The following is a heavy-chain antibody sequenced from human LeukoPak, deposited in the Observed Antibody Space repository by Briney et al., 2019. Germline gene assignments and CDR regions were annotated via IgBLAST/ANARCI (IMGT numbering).Heavy chain of an antibody. V-gene: IGHV3-48*01. CDR1: GFTFNIFN. CDR3: ARSKWEQDDAFDI. J-gene: IGHJ3*02. CDR2: ISYVPSPGTTI. D-gene: IGHD1-26*01. Sequence: GGSLRLSCAASGFTFNIFNMNWVRQGPGKGREWVSYISYVPSPGTTIYYADSVKGRFTISRDNDENSVYLQMNSLRPEDTAVYYCARSKWEQDDAFDIWGQGTMVTVSS.